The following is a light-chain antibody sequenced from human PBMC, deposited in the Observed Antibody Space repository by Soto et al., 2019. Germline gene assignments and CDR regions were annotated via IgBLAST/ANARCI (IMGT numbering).Light chain of an antibody. CDR2: ANS. CDR1: SSNIGAGCD. CDR3: QSYDSSLSVV. V-gene: IGLV1-40*01. Sequence: QSVLTQPPSVSGAPGQRVTISCTGSSSNIGAGCDVHWYQQLPGTAPKLLIYANSNRPSGVPDRFSGSKSGTSAPLAITGLQAEDEADYYCQSYDSSLSVVFGGGTKLTVL. J-gene: IGLJ2*01.